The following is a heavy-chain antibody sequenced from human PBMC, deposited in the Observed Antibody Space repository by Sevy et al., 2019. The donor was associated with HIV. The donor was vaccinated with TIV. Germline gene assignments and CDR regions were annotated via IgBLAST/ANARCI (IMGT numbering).Heavy chain of an antibody. CDR2: IATDGST. V-gene: IGHV3-53*01. D-gene: IGHD3-22*01. Sequence: EGSLRLSCAASGFSVSSSYVTWVRQAPGKELEWVSVIATDGSTYYADSVKGRFTISRDSSKNTLSLQMNSLRGEDTAVYYCARASRVTLILIVRIGWHFDLWGRGTLVTVSS. CDR3: ARASRVTLILIVRIGWHFDL. J-gene: IGHJ2*01. CDR1: GFSVSSSY.